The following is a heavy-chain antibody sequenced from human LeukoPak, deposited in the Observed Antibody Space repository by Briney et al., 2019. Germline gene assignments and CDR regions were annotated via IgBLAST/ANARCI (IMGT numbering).Heavy chain of an antibody. V-gene: IGHV3-23*01. Sequence: GGSLRLSCAASGFTFSSYAMIWVRQAPGKGLEWVSAISGSGGSTYYADSVKGRFTISRDNSKNTLYLQMNSLRAEDTAVYYCVGTVVTRDFDYWGQGTLVTVSS. CDR3: VGTVVTRDFDY. D-gene: IGHD4-23*01. CDR2: ISGSGGST. J-gene: IGHJ4*02. CDR1: GFTFSSYA.